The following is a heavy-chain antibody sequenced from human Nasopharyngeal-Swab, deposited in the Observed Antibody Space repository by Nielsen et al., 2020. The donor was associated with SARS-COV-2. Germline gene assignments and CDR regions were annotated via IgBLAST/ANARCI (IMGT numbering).Heavy chain of an antibody. CDR2: INHSGST. D-gene: IGHD6-6*01. CDR1: GGSFSGYY. J-gene: IGHJ5*02. V-gene: IGHV4-34*01. CDR3: ARGRGVAAQNWFDP. Sequence: SETLSLTCAVSGGSFSGYYWSWIRQPPGKGLEWIGEINHSGSTNYNPSLKSRVTISEDTSKNQFSLKLSSVTAADTAVYYCARGRGVAAQNWFDPWGQGTLVTVSS.